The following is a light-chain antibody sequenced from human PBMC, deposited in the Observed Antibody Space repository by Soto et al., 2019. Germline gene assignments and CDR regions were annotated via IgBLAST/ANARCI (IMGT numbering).Light chain of an antibody. Sequence: SVLTQPAAVCGTPRESTAIACPGTSSYVGAYNFVSWHQQHPGKAPNLMIYNVYDRPSGISYRFSGSKSGKTASLTISGLQGEDEADYYCSAYTVSRTYVFGTGPKVTVL. CDR3: SAYTVSRTYV. CDR2: NVY. V-gene: IGLV2-14*03. J-gene: IGLJ1*01. CDR1: SSYVGAYNF.